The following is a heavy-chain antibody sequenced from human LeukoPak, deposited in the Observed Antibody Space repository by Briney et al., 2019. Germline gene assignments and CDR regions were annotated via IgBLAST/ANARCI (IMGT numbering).Heavy chain of an antibody. J-gene: IGHJ4*02. D-gene: IGHD1-26*01. CDR1: GGSISSGDYY. V-gene: IGHV4-30-4*08. Sequence: LQTLSLTCTVSGGSISSGDYYWSWIRQPPGKGLEWIGYIYYSGSTYYNPSLKSRVTISVDTSKNQFSLKLSSVTAADTAVYYCASDSGSSPFDYWGQGTLVTVSS. CDR3: ASDSGSSPFDY. CDR2: IYYSGST.